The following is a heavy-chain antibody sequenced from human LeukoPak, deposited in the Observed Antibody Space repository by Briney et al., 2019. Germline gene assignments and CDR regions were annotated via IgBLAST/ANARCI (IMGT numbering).Heavy chain of an antibody. J-gene: IGHJ4*02. V-gene: IGHV3-23*01. CDR1: GFTFSSYA. CDR3: AKDKMEGYGSGSYLDY. CDR2: ISGSGGST. D-gene: IGHD3-10*01. Sequence: GGSLRLSCAASGFTFSSYAMRWLRQAPGKGREGVSAISGSGGSTFYADSVKGRFTISRDNSKNTLYLEMTSLRAEDTAVYYCAKDKMEGYGSGSYLDYWGQGTLVTVSS.